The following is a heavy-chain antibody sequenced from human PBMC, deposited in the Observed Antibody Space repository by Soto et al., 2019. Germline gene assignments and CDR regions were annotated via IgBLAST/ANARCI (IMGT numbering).Heavy chain of an antibody. Sequence: GGSLRLSCAASGFIFRNFWMHWVRRAPGKGLVWVSRINSHGSSTSYADSVKGRFTISRDNAKNTLYLQMNSLRAEDTAIYYCAGDWMGYCSGGSCYPSNWFDPWGQGTLVTVSS. V-gene: IGHV3-74*01. D-gene: IGHD2-15*01. CDR2: INSHGSST. J-gene: IGHJ5*02. CDR3: AGDWMGYCSGGSCYPSNWFDP. CDR1: GFIFRNFW.